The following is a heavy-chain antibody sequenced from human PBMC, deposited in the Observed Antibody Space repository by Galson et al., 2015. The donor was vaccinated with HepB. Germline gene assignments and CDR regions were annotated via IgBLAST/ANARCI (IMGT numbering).Heavy chain of an antibody. D-gene: IGHD3-10*01. CDR1: GFTFSSYA. Sequence: SLRLSCAASGFTFSSYAMSWVRQAPGKGLEWVSAISGSGGSTYYADSVKGRFTISRDNSKNTLYLQMNSLRAEDTAVYYCAKDQVGGTMVRGALLDYWGQGTLVTVSS. J-gene: IGHJ4*02. CDR3: AKDQVGGTMVRGALLDY. V-gene: IGHV3-23*01. CDR2: ISGSGGST.